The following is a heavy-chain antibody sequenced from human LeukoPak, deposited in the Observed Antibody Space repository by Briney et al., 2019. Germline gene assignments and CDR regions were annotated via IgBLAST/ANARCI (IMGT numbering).Heavy chain of an antibody. Sequence: GGSLRLSCAASGFTFSSYDIHWVRQAPGKGLEWVTFIRYDGSDEYYADSVKGRFTISRDNSKNTLYLEMNGLRPEDTAVYYCARDFSRGSYKGRDYYMDVWGKGATVTVSS. D-gene: IGHD1-26*01. CDR2: IRYDGSDE. CDR1: GFTFSSYD. CDR3: ARDFSRGSYKGRDYYMDV. V-gene: IGHV3-30*02. J-gene: IGHJ6*03.